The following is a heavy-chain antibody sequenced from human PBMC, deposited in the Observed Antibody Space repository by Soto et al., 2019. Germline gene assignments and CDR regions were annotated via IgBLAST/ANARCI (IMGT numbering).Heavy chain of an antibody. CDR2: ISSSSSTI. J-gene: IGHJ6*02. CDR1: GFTFGSYA. D-gene: IGHD3-16*01. CDR3: GRDPELSFRTNSMDV. V-gene: IGHV3-48*02. Sequence: GGSLRLSCAASGFTFGSYAMTWGRQAPGKGLEWVSYISSSSSTIYYADSVKGRFTISRDDAKNSLYVQMNSLRDEDTAVYYCGRDPELSFRTNSMDVWGQGTTVTVSS.